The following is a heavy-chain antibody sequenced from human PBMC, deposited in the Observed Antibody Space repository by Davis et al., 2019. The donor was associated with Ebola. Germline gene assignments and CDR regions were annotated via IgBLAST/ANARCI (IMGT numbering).Heavy chain of an antibody. CDR3: TNRKNEY. V-gene: IGHV3-73*01. J-gene: IGHJ4*02. CDR1: GFTVSSNY. CDR2: IRSKGNSYAT. Sequence: GESLKISCAASGFTVSSNYMSWVRQASGRGLEWVGRIRSKGNSYATTYAASVKGRFTISRDDSKNTAYLQMNSLKMDDTAVYYCTNRKNEYWGQGTLVTVSS.